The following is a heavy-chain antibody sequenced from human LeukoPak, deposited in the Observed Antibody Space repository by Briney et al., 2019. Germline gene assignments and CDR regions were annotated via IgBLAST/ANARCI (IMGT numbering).Heavy chain of an antibody. J-gene: IGHJ4*02. CDR3: ARYMITFGGVFDY. CDR1: GGSISSYY. D-gene: IGHD3-16*01. V-gene: IGHV4-59*01. CDR2: IYYSGST. Sequence: SETLSLTCTVSGGSISSYYWSWIRQPPGKGLEWIGYIYYSGSTNYNPSLKSRVTISVDTSKNQFSLKLSSVTAADTAVYYCARYMITFGGVFDYWGQGTPVTVSS.